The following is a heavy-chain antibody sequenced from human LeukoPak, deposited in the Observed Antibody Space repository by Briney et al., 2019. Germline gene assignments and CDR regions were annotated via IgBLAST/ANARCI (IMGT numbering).Heavy chain of an antibody. Sequence: PGGSLRLSCAASGFTFSSYWMGWVRRAPGKGLEWVANINQDGSEKHYVDFLKGRFTISRDNSKNTLYLQMNSLRAEDTAVYYCAKDGAAAETMSFDYWGQGTLVTVSS. D-gene: IGHD6-13*01. CDR1: GFTFSSYW. J-gene: IGHJ4*02. CDR2: INQDGSEK. V-gene: IGHV3-7*01. CDR3: AKDGAAAETMSFDY.